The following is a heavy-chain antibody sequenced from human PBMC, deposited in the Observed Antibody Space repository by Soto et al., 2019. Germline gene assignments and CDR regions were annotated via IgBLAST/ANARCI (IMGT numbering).Heavy chain of an antibody. Sequence: GGSLRLSCAASGFTFSSYWMSWVRQAPGKGLEWVANIKQDGSEKYYVDSVKGRFTISRDNAKNSLYLQMNSLRAEDTAVYYCARHHRYVLRYFDWLLYFDYWGQGTLVTVSS. J-gene: IGHJ4*02. CDR3: ARHHRYVLRYFDWLLYFDY. CDR2: IKQDGSEK. D-gene: IGHD3-9*01. CDR1: GFTFSSYW. V-gene: IGHV3-7*02.